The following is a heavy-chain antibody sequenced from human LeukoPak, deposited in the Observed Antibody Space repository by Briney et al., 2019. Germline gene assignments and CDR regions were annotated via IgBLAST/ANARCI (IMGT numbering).Heavy chain of an antibody. CDR1: GGSFSGYY. V-gene: IGHV4-34*01. J-gene: IGHJ5*02. CDR3: ARHYMRGGGLLPNWFDP. D-gene: IGHD3-10*01. CDR2: INHSGST. Sequence: PSETLSLTCAVYGGSFSGYYWSWIRQPPGKGLEWIGEINHSGSTNYNPSLKSRVTISVDTSKNQFSLKLSSVTAADTAVYYCARHYMRGGGLLPNWFDPWGQGTLVTVSS.